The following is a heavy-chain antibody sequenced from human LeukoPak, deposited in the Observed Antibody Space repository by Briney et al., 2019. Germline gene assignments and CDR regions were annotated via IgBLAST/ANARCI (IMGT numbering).Heavy chain of an antibody. D-gene: IGHD3-3*01. J-gene: IGHJ4*02. CDR2: IYPHDSDI. V-gene: IGHV5-51*01. CDR3: ARHFSLVSESDY. Sequence: GESLKISCKSSGYSFTNYWIAWVRQMPGRGLERMGSIYPHDSDIRYSPSFEGQVTISADKSITTAYPQWNSLQASATALYYCARHFSLVSESDYWGQGTLVTVSS. CDR1: GYSFTNYW.